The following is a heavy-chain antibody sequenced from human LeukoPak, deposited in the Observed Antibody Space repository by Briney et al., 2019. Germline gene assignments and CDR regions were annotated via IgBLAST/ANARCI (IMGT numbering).Heavy chain of an antibody. D-gene: IGHD3-22*01. J-gene: IGHJ4*02. CDR2: ISGSGGST. V-gene: IGHV3-23*01. CDR1: GFTFSSYA. CDR3: AKDPSYYYDSSASPFDY. Sequence: GGSLRLSCAAAGFTFSSYAMSWVRQAPGKGLEWVSSISGSGGSTYCADSVKGRFTISRDNSKNTLYLQMNSLRAEDTAVYYCAKDPSYYYDSSASPFDYWGQGTLVTVSS.